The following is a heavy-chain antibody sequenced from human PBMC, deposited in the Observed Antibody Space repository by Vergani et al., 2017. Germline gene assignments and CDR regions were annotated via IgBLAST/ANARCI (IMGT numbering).Heavy chain of an antibody. V-gene: IGHV1-8*01. CDR3: ARVRYDFWSGMFDY. Sequence: QVQLVQSGAEVKKPGASVKVSCKASGYTFTSYDINWVRQATGQGLEWMGWMNPNSGNTGYAQKFQGRVTMSVDTSKNQFSLKLSSVTAADTAVYYCARVRYDFWSGMFDYWGQGTLVTVSS. D-gene: IGHD3-3*01. CDR1: GYTFTSYD. CDR2: MNPNSGNT. J-gene: IGHJ4*02.